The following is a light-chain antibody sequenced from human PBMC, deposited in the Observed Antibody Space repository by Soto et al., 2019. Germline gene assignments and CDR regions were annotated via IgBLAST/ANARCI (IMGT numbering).Light chain of an antibody. CDR2: GAS. CDR3: QQDNNWPPYT. V-gene: IGKV3-15*01. J-gene: IGKJ2*01. Sequence: EIVMTQSPATLSVSPGERATLSCRASQSVSSNLAWYQQTPGQAPRLLIYGASTRATGTPARFSGSGSGTEVTLTISSLQSEDVAVYYCQQDNNWPPYTFGQGTKLEIK. CDR1: QSVSSN.